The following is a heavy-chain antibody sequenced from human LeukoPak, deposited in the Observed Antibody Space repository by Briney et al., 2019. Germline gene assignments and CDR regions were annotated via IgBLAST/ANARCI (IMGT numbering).Heavy chain of an antibody. J-gene: IGHJ5*02. CDR1: GYTFTSYG. CDR2: INAYNGNT. D-gene: IGHD4-17*01. CDR3: ARDKDSRGYGDFPKYNWFDP. Sequence: ASVKVSCKASGYTFTSYGISWVRQAPGQGLEWMGWINAYNGNTNYAQKLQGRVTMTTDTSTSTAYMELRSLRSDDTAVYYCARDKDSRGYGDFPKYNWFDPWGQGTLVTVSS. V-gene: IGHV1-18*01.